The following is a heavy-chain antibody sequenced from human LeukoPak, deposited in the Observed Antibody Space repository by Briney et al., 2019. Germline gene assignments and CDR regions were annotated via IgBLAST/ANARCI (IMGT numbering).Heavy chain of an antibody. CDR2: IKQDGSET. D-gene: IGHD4-23*01. V-gene: IGHV3-7*01. Sequence: PGGSLRLSCAASGFTFSNYWMSWVRQAPGKGLEWVANIKQDGSETYYVDSVRGRFTISRDNAKNSLYLQVNSLRAEDTAVYYCARDVDYGGNPHLLDCWGRGTQVIVSS. CDR3: ARDVDYGGNPHLLDC. CDR1: GFTFSNYW. J-gene: IGHJ4*02.